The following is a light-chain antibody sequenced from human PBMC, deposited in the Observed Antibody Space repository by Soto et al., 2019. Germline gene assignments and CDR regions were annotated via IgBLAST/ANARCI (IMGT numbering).Light chain of an antibody. Sequence: QSAVTQPASVSGSPGQSITISCTGVSGDVGNYNLVSWYQQHPAKAPKLIIYEDDKRPSGVSNRFSGSKSGDTASLTISGLQSEDEAAYYCCSYLGSSTVFGGGTQLTVL. J-gene: IGLJ7*01. CDR1: SGDVGNYNL. CDR2: EDD. V-gene: IGLV2-23*01. CDR3: CSYLGSSTV.